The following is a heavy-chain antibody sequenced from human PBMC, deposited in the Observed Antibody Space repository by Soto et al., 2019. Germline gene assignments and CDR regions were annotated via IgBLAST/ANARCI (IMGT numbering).Heavy chain of an antibody. CDR2: IYYSGST. J-gene: IGHJ5*02. V-gene: IGHV4-59*01. Sequence: PSETLSLTCTVSGGSISSYYWSWIRQPPGKGLEWIGYIYYSGSTNYNPSLKSRVTISVDTSKNQFSLKLSSVTAADTAVYYCARSIAYYDFWSGFGFDPWGQGTLVTVSS. CDR1: GGSISSYY. D-gene: IGHD3-3*01. CDR3: ARSIAYYDFWSGFGFDP.